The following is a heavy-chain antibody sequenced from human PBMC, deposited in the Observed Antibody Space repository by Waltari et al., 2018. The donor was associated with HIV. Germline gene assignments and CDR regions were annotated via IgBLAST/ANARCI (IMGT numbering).Heavy chain of an antibody. Sequence: EVQLVESGGGLLQPGGSLSLSCAASGFPFSSYAMTWVRQAPGKGLEWVSYISSSSSTIYYANSVKGRFTISRDNAKNSLYLQMNSLRDEDTALYYCARGSGYGYNFVYWGQGALVTVSS. CDR3: ARGSGYGYNFVY. V-gene: IGHV3-48*02. J-gene: IGHJ4*02. D-gene: IGHD3-3*01. CDR1: GFPFSSYA. CDR2: ISSSSSTI.